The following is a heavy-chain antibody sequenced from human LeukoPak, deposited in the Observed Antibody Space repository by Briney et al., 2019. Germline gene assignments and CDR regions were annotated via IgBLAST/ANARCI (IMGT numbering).Heavy chain of an antibody. V-gene: IGHV4-59*08. CDR1: GGSISSYY. Sequence: SETLSLTCIVSGGSISSYYWSWIRQPPGKGLEWIGYIYYTGSTYYNPSLKSRVTISVDTSKNQLSLKLRSVTAADTAVYYCARQDSGTYLNPLDIWGQGTVVTVSS. D-gene: IGHD1-26*01. CDR2: IYYTGST. J-gene: IGHJ3*02. CDR3: ARQDSGTYLNPLDI.